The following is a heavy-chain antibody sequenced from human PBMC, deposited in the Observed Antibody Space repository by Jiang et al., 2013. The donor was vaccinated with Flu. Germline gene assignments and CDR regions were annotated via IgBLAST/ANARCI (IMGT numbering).Heavy chain of an antibody. V-gene: IGHV4-31*03. Sequence: GSGLVKPSQTLSLTCTVSGGSISSGGYYWSWIRQHPGKGLEWIGYIYYSGSTYYNPSLKSRVTISVDTSKNQFSLKLSSVTAADTAVYYCAGGLEWLLPIDYWGQGTLVTVSS. CDR2: IYYSGST. D-gene: IGHD3-3*01. CDR3: AGGLEWLLPIDY. CDR1: GGSISSGGYY. J-gene: IGHJ4*02.